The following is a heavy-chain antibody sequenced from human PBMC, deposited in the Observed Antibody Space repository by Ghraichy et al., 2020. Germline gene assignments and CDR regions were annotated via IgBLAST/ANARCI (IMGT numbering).Heavy chain of an antibody. V-gene: IGHV3-48*02. CDR3: ARDLHWAFDN. Sequence: GGSLRLSCVASGFTFSDYSMNWVRQAPGKGLEWISWIRSSSGGIVYADSVKGRFTISADNAKSSVYLQMNSLRDEDTAVYYCARDLHWAFDNWGPGTLVTVSS. CDR1: GFTFSDYS. CDR2: IRSSSGGI. D-gene: IGHD7-27*01. J-gene: IGHJ4*02.